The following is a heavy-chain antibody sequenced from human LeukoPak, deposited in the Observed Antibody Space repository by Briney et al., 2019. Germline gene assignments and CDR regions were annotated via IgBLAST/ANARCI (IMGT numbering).Heavy chain of an antibody. CDR1: GFRFSSYA. V-gene: IGHV3-23*01. J-gene: IGHJ6*04. CDR3: ARDFVPPTDV. CDR2: ISGSGVST. Sequence: PGGSLRLSCAASGFRFSSYAMSWVRQAPGKGLEWVSAISGSGVSTYYADSVKGRFTVSRDNSKNTLYLQMNSLRAEDTAVYYCARDFVPPTDVWGKGTTVTVSS.